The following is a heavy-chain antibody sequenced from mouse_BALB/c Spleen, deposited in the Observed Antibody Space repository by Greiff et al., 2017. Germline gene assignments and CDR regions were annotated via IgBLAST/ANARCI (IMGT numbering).Heavy chain of an antibody. CDR1: GYTFTSYV. J-gene: IGHJ4*01. V-gene: IGHV1-14*01. Sequence: VQLQQSGPELVKPGASVKMSCKASGYTFTSYVMHWVKQKPGQGLEWIGYINPYNDGTKYNEKFKGKATLTSDKSSSTAYMELSSLTSEDSAVYYCAGNYGRYAMDYWGQGTSVTGSS. CDR3: AGNYGRYAMDY. CDR2: INPYNDGT. D-gene: IGHD2-1*01.